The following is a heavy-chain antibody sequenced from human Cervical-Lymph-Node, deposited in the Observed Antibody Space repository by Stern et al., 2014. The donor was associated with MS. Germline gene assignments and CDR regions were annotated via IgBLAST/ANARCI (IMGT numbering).Heavy chain of an antibody. CDR2: IKSDNDGGTI. CDR1: GFTFTNAW. CDR3: TTNLL. D-gene: IGHD2-15*01. J-gene: IGHJ4*02. Sequence: EVQLLESGGGLVKPGGSLRLSCAASGFTFTNAWMSWVRQAPGKGLEWVGRIKSDNDGGTIDYAAPVIGRFTISRDDSKKTLVLQMNSLKSEDTGVYYCTTNLLWGQGTLVTVSS. V-gene: IGHV3-15*01.